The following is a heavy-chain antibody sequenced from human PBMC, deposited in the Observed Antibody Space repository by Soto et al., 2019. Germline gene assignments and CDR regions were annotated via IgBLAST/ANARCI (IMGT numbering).Heavy chain of an antibody. CDR3: VRGSSCSNGVRYNLGWFGP. Sequence: PRGSLRLSGTASVFTFSTFALHWVRQVPGKGLEWVAIIWPDGNDKYYADSVKGRFTISSDNSKNTLSLQMNSLRAEDTAVYYCVRGSSCSNGVRYNLGWFGPWGQGTLVTVSS. J-gene: IGHJ5*02. CDR1: VFTFSTFA. V-gene: IGHV3-33*01. D-gene: IGHD2-8*01. CDR2: IWPDGNDK.